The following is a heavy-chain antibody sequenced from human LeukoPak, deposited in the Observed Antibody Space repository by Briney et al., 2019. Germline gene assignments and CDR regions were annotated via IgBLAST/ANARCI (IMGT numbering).Heavy chain of an antibody. CDR2: ISYDGSNK. J-gene: IGHJ4*02. CDR3: AKALTFYSGSYDY. D-gene: IGHD1-26*01. V-gene: IGHV3-30*18. Sequence: PGGSLRLSCAASGFTLSSYGMHWVRQAPGKGLEWVAVISYDGSNKYYADSVKGRFTISRDNSKNTLYLQMNSLRAEDTAVYYCAKALTFYSGSYDYWGQGTLVTVSS. CDR1: GFTLSSYG.